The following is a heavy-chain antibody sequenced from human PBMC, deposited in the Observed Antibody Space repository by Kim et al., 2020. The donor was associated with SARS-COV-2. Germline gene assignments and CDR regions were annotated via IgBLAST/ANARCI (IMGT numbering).Heavy chain of an antibody. D-gene: IGHD3-10*01. J-gene: IGHJ4*02. CDR2: IIPIFGTA. CDR3: ARGSGRGTMVRGVIPQAFDY. Sequence: SVKVSCKASGGTFSSYAISWVRQAPGQGLEWMGGIIPIFGTANYAQKFQGRVTITADESTSTAYMELSSLRSEDTAVYYCARGSGRGTMVRGVIPQAFDYWGQGTLVTVSS. CDR1: GGTFSSYA. V-gene: IGHV1-69*13.